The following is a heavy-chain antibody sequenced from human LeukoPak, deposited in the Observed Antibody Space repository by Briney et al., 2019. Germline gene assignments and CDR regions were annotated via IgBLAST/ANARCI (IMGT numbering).Heavy chain of an antibody. D-gene: IGHD2-15*01. CDR3: ARDLCSGGSCVLDAFDI. V-gene: IGHV3-74*01. Sequence: SGGSLRFSCAASGFTFSNYWIHWVRQAPGKGLVWVSRIKSDGSSTSYADSVKGRFTISRDNAENTLYLQMNSLRAEDTAVYYCARDLCSGGSCVLDAFDIWGQGTMVTVSS. CDR2: IKSDGSST. CDR1: GFTFSNYW. J-gene: IGHJ3*02.